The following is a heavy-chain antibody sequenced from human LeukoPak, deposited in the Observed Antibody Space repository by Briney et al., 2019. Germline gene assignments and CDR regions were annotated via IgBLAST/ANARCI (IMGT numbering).Heavy chain of an antibody. CDR2: INPNSGGT. CDR3: ARGGVVAATGHHWFDP. J-gene: IGHJ5*02. CDR1: GYTFTGYY. D-gene: IGHD2-15*01. Sequence: ASVKVSCKASGYTFTGYYMHWVRQAPGQGLEWMGWINPNSGGTNYAQKFQGRVTITRDTSISTAYMELSRLRSDDTAVYYCARGGVVAATGHHWFDPWGQGTLVTVSS. V-gene: IGHV1-2*02.